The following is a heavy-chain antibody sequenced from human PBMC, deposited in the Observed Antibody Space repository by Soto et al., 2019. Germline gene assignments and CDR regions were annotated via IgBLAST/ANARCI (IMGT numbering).Heavy chain of an antibody. CDR3: ARPPYYDILTGNNNWFDP. J-gene: IGHJ5*02. CDR2: ISGSGGST. CDR1: GFTFSSYA. Sequence: PGGSLRLSCAASGFTFSSYAMSWVRQAPGKGLEWVSAISGSGGSTYYADSVKGRFTISRDNSKNTLYLQMNSLRAEDTAVYYCARPPYYDILTGNNNWFDPWGQGSLVTVSS. D-gene: IGHD3-9*01. V-gene: IGHV3-23*01.